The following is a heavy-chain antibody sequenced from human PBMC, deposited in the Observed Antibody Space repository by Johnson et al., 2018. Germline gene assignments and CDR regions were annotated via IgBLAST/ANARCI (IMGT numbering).Heavy chain of an antibody. CDR1: RFTFSSYG. Sequence: QVQLVECGGGVVQHGRSRRLPCAASRFTFSSYGMHWVRQAPGKGLEWVAVISYDGSNKYYADSVKGRFTISRDNSKNTLYLQMNSLRAEDTAVYYCAREFEWLIGGGYFQHWGQGTLVTVSS. CDR3: AREFEWLIGGGYFQH. CDR2: ISYDGSNK. D-gene: IGHD3-3*01. V-gene: IGHV3-30*03. J-gene: IGHJ1*01.